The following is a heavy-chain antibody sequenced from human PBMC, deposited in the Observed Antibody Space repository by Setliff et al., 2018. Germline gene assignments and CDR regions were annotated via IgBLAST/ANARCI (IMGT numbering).Heavy chain of an antibody. CDR2: VYYSGTA. CDR1: GGSFTPYY. D-gene: IGHD5-12*01. J-gene: IGHJ4*02. V-gene: IGHV4-59*01. Sequence: SETLSLTCTVSGGSFTPYYWSWIRQPPGKGLEWTGYVYYSGTAYYNPSLKSRVTVIVDTSKNQFSLRLSSVTAADTAVYYCARGGTFRYFDYWGQGTPVTVSS. CDR3: ARGGTFRYFDY.